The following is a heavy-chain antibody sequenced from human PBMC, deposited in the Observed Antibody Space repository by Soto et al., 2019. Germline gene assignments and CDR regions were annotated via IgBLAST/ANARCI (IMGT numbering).Heavy chain of an antibody. CDR2: ISYDGSNK. CDR3: ARDQWEGPPPHYYYYYGMDV. CDR1: GFTFSSYA. J-gene: IGHJ6*02. V-gene: IGHV3-30-3*01. Sequence: GGSLRLSCAASGFTFSSYAMHWVRQAPGKGLEWVAVISYDGSNKYYADSVKGRFTISRDNSKNTLYLQMNSLRAEDTAVYYCARDQWEGPPPHYYYYYGMDVWGQGTTVTVSS. D-gene: IGHD1-26*01.